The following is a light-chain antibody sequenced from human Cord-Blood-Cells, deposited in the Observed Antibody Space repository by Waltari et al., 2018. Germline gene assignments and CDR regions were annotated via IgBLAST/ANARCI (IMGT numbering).Light chain of an antibody. CDR2: GAS. V-gene: IGKV3-20*01. J-gene: IGKJ3*01. Sequence: EIVLTQSPGTLSLSPGERATLSCRASQRVSSSYLAWYQQKPGQAPGLLIYGASSRATGIPDRFSGSGSGTDFTLTISRLEPEDFAVYYCQQYGSSPFTFGPGTKVDIK. CDR1: QRVSSSY. CDR3: QQYGSSPFT.